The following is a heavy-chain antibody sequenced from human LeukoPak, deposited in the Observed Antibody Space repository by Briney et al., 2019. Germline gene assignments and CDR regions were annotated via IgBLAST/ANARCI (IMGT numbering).Heavy chain of an antibody. CDR2: ISYDGSTK. D-gene: IGHD3-10*01. CDR3: ARAVISGIYHHNAFDY. J-gene: IGHJ4*02. V-gene: IGHV3-30-3*01. Sequence: GGSLRLSCAGSGFSFNSYAIHWVRQAPGKGLGWVTVISYDGSTKYYADSVKGRFTISRDNSKNALSLQVNSLSAEDTAVYYCARAVISGIYHHNAFDYWGQGTLVTVSS. CDR1: GFSFNSYA.